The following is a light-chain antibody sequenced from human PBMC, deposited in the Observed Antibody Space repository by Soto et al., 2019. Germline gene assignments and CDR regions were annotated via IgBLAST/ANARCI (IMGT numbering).Light chain of an antibody. CDR1: QAVNTR. V-gene: IGKV3-11*01. CDR2: LAS. Sequence: EIVLTQSPATLSSFPGDRVTLSCRASQAVNTRLAWYQHRPGQAPRLLIYLASNRAAGVPARFSGSGSGTDFTLTISDVEPEDFAVYYCQQRGNWPSLTFGGGTKVEI. CDR3: QQRGNWPSLT. J-gene: IGKJ4*01.